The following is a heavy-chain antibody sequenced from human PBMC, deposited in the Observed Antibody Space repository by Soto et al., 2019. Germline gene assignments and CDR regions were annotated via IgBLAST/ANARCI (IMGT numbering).Heavy chain of an antibody. Sequence: HPGGSLRLSCAASGFTFSSYWMSWVRQAPGKGLEWVANIKQDGSEKHYVDSVKGRLTISRDNAKNSLYLQMNSLRAEDTAVYYCARVPRIKTAAAGEGNYSDYYMDVWGKGTTVTVSS. V-gene: IGHV3-7*01. CDR1: GFTFSSYW. J-gene: IGHJ6*03. CDR3: ARVPRIKTAAAGEGNYSDYYMDV. D-gene: IGHD6-13*01. CDR2: IKQDGSEK.